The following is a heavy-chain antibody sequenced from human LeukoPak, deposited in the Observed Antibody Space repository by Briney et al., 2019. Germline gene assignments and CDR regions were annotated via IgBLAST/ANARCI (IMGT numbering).Heavy chain of an antibody. V-gene: IGHV3-74*01. J-gene: IGHJ4*02. D-gene: IGHD5-18*01. Sequence: GGSLRLSCAAYGFTFSTYWMHWVRQAPGKGLVWVSRINSDGSSTSYADSVKGRFTISRDNAKNTLYLQMNSLRAEDTAVYYCGNLDTPMGYWGQGTLVTVSS. CDR3: GNLDTPMGY. CDR1: GFTFSTYW. CDR2: INSDGSST.